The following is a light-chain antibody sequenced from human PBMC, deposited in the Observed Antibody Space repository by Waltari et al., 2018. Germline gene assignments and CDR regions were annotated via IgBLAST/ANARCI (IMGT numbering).Light chain of an antibody. J-gene: IGKJ1*01. CDR1: QSVLYSSNNKNY. CDR3: QQFYTTPWT. CDR2: WAS. V-gene: IGKV4-1*01. Sequence: DIVMTQSPDSLAVSLGARVTINCKSSQSVLYSSNNKNYLAWYQQKPGQPPKLLIYWASTRESGVPDRFSGSGSGTDFTLTISSLQAEDVALYYCQQFYTTPWTFGPGTKVEIK.